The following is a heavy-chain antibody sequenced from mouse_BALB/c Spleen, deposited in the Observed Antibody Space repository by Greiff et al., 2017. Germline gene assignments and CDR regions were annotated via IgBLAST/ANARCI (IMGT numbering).Heavy chain of an antibody. CDR2: ISDGGSYT. CDR3: ARGDTTEYYFDY. Sequence: EVMLVESGGGLVKPGGSLKLSCAASGFTFSDYYMYWVRQTPEKRLEWVATISDGGSYTYYPDSVKGRFTISRDNAKNNLYLQMSSLKSEDTAMYYCARGDTTEYYFDYWGQGTTLTVSS. J-gene: IGHJ2*01. V-gene: IGHV5-4*02. D-gene: IGHD1-1*01. CDR1: GFTFSDYY.